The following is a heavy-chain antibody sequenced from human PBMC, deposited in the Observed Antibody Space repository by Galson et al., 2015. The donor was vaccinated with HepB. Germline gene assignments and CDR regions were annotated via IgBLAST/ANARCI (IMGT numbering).Heavy chain of an antibody. CDR1: GFTFSSYA. CDR3: ARGEYSGYVDDAFDI. V-gene: IGHV3-30*04. CDR2: ISYDGSNK. Sequence: SLRLSCAASGFTFSSYAMHWVRQAPGKGLEWVAVISYDGSNKYYADSVKGRFTISRDNSKNTLYLQMNSLRAEDTAVYYCARGEYSGYVDDAFDIWGQGTMVTVSS. J-gene: IGHJ3*02. D-gene: IGHD5-12*01.